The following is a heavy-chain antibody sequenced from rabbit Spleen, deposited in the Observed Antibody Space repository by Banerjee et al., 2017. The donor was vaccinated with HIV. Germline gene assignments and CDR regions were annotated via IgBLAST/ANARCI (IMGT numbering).Heavy chain of an antibody. J-gene: IGHJ6*01. CDR2: VDTGSSGFT. V-gene: IGHV1S40*01. CDR3: ARDTSSSFSSYGMDL. Sequence: QSLEESGGDLVKPGASLTLTCTASGVSFSTSNYMCWLRQAPGKGLEWIACVDTGSSGFTYFASWAKGRFTISKTSSTTVALQMTSLTAADTATYFCARDTSSSFSSYGMDLWGPGTLVTVS. D-gene: IGHD1-1*01. CDR1: GVSFSTSNY.